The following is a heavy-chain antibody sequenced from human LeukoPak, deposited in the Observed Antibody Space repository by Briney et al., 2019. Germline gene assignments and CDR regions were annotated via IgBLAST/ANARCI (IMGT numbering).Heavy chain of an antibody. J-gene: IGHJ4*02. Sequence: GGSLRLSXAASGFTFRSYAMSWVRQAPGKGLEWVSAISGSGGSTYYADSVKGRFTISRDNSKNTLYLQMNSLRAEDTAVYYCAKFSSSGSSGYYPTPFDYWGQGTLVTVSS. CDR3: AKFSSSGSSGYYPTPFDY. D-gene: IGHD3-22*01. CDR1: GFTFRSYA. V-gene: IGHV3-23*01. CDR2: ISGSGGST.